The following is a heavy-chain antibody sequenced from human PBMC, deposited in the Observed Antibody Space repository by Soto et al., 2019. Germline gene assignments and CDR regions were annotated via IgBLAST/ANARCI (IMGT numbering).Heavy chain of an antibody. CDR3: ARIPVDTIASLDY. Sequence: EVQLVESGGDLVQPGGFLRLSCATSGFTFSRYWMHWVRQVPGKGLVWVSRIIRDGGSIGYSDSVKGRFTISRDNAKNTLYLQMNSLRVEDTAVYYCARIPVDTIASLDYWGQGTLVTVSS. D-gene: IGHD5-18*01. CDR1: GFTFSRYW. V-gene: IGHV3-74*01. J-gene: IGHJ4*02. CDR2: IIRDGGSI.